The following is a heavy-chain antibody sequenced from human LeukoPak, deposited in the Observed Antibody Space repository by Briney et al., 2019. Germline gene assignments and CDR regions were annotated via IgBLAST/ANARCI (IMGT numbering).Heavy chain of an antibody. J-gene: IGHJ4*02. CDR2: ISYDGSNK. D-gene: IGHD3-10*01. CDR3: ARGSLWFGELWSYYFDY. Sequence: GRSLRLSCAASGFAFSSYAMHWVRQAPGKGLEWVAVISYDGSNKYYADSVKGRFTISRDDSKNTLYLQMNSLRAEDTAVYYCARGSLWFGELWSYYFDYWGQGTLVTVSS. V-gene: IGHV3-30*04. CDR1: GFAFSSYA.